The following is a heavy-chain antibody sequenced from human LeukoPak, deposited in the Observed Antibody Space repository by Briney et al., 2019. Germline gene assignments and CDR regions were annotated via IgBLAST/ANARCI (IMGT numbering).Heavy chain of an antibody. J-gene: IGHJ4*02. CDR2: ISSGGSTI. CDR1: GFTFSRHG. V-gene: IGHV3-48*04. CDR3: ATAPQTYRYLGY. Sequence: PGGSLRLSCVASGFTFSRHGMNWVRQAPGKGLEWVSYISSGGSTIYYADSVKGRFTISRDNGKNSLYLQMNSLRAEDTALYYCATAPQTYRYLGYWGQGTLVTVSS. D-gene: IGHD3-16*02.